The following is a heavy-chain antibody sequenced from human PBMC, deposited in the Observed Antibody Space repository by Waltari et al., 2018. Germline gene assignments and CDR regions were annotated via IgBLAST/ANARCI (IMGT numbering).Heavy chain of an antibody. Sequence: QVQLHQWGAGLLQPSETLSLTCAVSGGPFTDYSWGWIRQPPGRGLEWIGEISHSGVTHYNPSLRSRVTMSVDTIKKHFSLKLTSLTAADTAVYFCARTWGYSPPLGWFDPWGQGTRVTISS. CDR2: ISHSGVT. V-gene: IGHV4-34*01. CDR1: GGPFTDYS. J-gene: IGHJ5*02. CDR3: ARTWGYSPPLGWFDP. D-gene: IGHD2-2*02.